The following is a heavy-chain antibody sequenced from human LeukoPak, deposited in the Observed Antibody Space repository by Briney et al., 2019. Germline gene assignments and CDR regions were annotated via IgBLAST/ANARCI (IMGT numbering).Heavy chain of an antibody. CDR1: GYSISSGYY. D-gene: IGHD1-26*01. J-gene: IGHJ4*02. CDR2: ICHSGST. Sequence: PSETLSLTCAVSGYSISSGYYWAWIRQPPGKGLEWIGSICHSGSTYYNPSLKSRVTISVDTSKNQFSLKLSSVTAADTAVYYCARQGGDYFDYWGQGTLVTVSS. CDR3: ARQGGDYFDY. V-gene: IGHV4-38-2*01.